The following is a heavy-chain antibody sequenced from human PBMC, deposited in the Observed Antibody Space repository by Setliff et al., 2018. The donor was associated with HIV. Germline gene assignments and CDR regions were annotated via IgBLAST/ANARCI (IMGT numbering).Heavy chain of an antibody. D-gene: IGHD1-26*01. CDR2: IKEDGSEK. J-gene: IGHJ4*02. CDR1: GFSYSTYW. Sequence: GGSLRLSCAASGFSYSTYWMSWVRQAPGKGLEWVANIKEDGSEKNYVDSVKGRFTTSRDNAKNSLYMQMNSLRAEDTAVYYCARELQWSRDSGREEDYWGQGTLVTVSS. V-gene: IGHV3-7*01. CDR3: ARELQWSRDSGREEDY.